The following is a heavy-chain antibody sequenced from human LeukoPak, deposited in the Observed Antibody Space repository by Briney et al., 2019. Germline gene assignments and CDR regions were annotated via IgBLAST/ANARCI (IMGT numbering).Heavy chain of an antibody. J-gene: IGHJ5*01. D-gene: IGHD2-15*01. V-gene: IGHV3-48*02. CDR2: ISSSGTTK. CDR1: GFTFSGSA. Sequence: GGSLRLSCAASGFTFSGSAMHWVRQAPGKGLEWVSYISSSGTTKYYADSVKGRFTISRDNVKNSLYLQMNSLRDEDTAVYYCAVEGYCSGGSCYTNWFDSWGQGTLVTVSS. CDR3: AVEGYCSGGSCYTNWFDS.